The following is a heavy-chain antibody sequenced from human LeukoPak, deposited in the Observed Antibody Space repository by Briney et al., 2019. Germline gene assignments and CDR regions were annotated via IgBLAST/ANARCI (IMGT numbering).Heavy chain of an antibody. D-gene: IGHD5-18*01. J-gene: IGHJ6*04. CDR2: IYRSGST. CDR1: NYSISNRHY. Sequence: KPSETLSLTCSGSNYSISNRHYWGWLRQPPGKGLEWIGSIYRSGSTFYNPSLKSRVTISLDTSKNQFSLKLSSVTAADTAVYFCARGTYGYYMSLWDKGTTVTVSS. CDR3: ARGTYGYYMSL. V-gene: IGHV4-38-2*02.